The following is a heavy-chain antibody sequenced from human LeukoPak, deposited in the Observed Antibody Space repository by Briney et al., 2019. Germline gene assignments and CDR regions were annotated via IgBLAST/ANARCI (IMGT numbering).Heavy chain of an antibody. D-gene: IGHD6-6*01. CDR3: AREDSSSYDY. Sequence: EASVKVSCTASGGTFSGYAISWVRQAPGQGLEWMGGIIPIFGTANYAQKFQGRVTITADESTSTAYMELSSLRSEDTAVYYCAREDSSSYDYWVQGTLDTVSS. CDR1: GGTFSGYA. J-gene: IGHJ4*02. V-gene: IGHV1-69*13. CDR2: IIPIFGTA.